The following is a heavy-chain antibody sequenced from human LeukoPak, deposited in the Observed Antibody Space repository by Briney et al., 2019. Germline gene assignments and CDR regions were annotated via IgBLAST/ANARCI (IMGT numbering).Heavy chain of an antibody. Sequence: KPSETLSLTCAVYGGSFSGYYWSWIRQPPGKWLEWIGEINHSGSTNYNPSLKSRVTISVDTSKNQFSLKLSSVTAADTAVYYCASAVTGTTSDWFDPWGQGTLVTVSS. CDR3: ASAVTGTTSDWFDP. J-gene: IGHJ5*02. CDR2: INHSGST. CDR1: GGSFSGYY. D-gene: IGHD1-20*01. V-gene: IGHV4-34*01.